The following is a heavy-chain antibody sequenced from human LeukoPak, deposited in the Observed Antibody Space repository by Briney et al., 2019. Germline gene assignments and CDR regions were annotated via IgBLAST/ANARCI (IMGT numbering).Heavy chain of an antibody. V-gene: IGHV1-69*06. D-gene: IGHD5-12*01. CDR1: GGTFSSYA. CDR3: ARVLGYSGYLGYFDY. J-gene: IGHJ4*02. Sequence: SVKVSCKASGGTFSSYAISWVRQAPGQGLEWMGGIIPIFGTANYAQKFQGRVTITADKSTSTAYMELSSLRSEDTAVYYCARVLGYSGYLGYFDYWGQGTLVTVSS. CDR2: IIPIFGTA.